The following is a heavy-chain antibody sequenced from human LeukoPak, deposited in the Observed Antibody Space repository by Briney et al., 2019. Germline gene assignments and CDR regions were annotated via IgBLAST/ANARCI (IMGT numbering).Heavy chain of an antibody. Sequence: PGGSLRLSCAASGFTFSSYGMHWVRQAPGKGLERVAVIWYDGSNKYYADSVKGRFTISRDNSKNTLYLQMNSLRAEDTAVYYCARAWGGGDYYYYGMDVWGQGTTVTVSS. J-gene: IGHJ6*02. CDR2: IWYDGSNK. CDR3: ARAWGGGDYYYYGMDV. D-gene: IGHD7-27*01. CDR1: GFTFSSYG. V-gene: IGHV3-33*01.